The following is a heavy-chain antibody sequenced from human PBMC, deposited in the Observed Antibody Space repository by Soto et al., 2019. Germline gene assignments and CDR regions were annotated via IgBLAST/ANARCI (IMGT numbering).Heavy chain of an antibody. V-gene: IGHV3-23*01. D-gene: IGHD3-10*01. CDR1: GFIFSNYA. Sequence: GGSLRLSCAASGFIFSNYAMFWVRQAPGKGLDWVSTIYAGGGTTHYAESVKGRFTISRDNSNNRLYLQLNNLRAEDTAVYFCAKDLIRGDGYVDFDYWGQGTLVTVSS. CDR2: IYAGGGTT. CDR3: AKDLIRGDGYVDFDY. J-gene: IGHJ4*02.